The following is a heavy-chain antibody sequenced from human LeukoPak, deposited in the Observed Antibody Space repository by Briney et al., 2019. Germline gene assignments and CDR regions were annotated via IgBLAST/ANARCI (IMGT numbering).Heavy chain of an antibody. CDR1: GFTFNTYW. CDR2: INSDGSTT. Sequence: GGSLRLSCAASGFTFNTYWMYWVRQAPGKGLVWVSRINSDGSTTSYADSVKGRFTISRDNAKNTLYLQMNSLRVDDAAVYYCARGGVDYWGPGTLVTVSS. J-gene: IGHJ4*02. CDR3: ARGGVDY. V-gene: IGHV3-74*01.